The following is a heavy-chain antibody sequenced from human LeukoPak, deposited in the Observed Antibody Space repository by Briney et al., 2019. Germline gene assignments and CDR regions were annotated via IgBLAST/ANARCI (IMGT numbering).Heavy chain of an antibody. V-gene: IGHV3-11*05. J-gene: IGHJ3*02. Sequence: GGSXRLSCAASGFTFSDYYMSWIRQXPGKGLEWVSYISSSSSYTNYADSVKGRFTISRDNAKNSLYLQMNSLRAEDTAVYYCAREPIQLWLRGAFDIWGQGTMVTVSS. D-gene: IGHD5-18*01. CDR3: AREPIQLWLRGAFDI. CDR1: GFTFSDYY. CDR2: ISSSSSYT.